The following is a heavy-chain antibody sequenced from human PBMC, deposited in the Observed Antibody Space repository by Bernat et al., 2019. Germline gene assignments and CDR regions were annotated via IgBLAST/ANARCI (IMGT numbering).Heavy chain of an antibody. V-gene: IGHV3-23*01. J-gene: IGHJ5*02. D-gene: IGHD3-3*01. Sequence: EVQLLESGGGLVQPGGSLRLSCVASGFTFSSFSLSWVRQAPGKGLEWVSGISGSGGNTYYPDSVRGRFTTSRDNSKNTLYLQMNGLRAEDSAIYYCAPYWSAASCGGFGPWGQGTLVTVSS. CDR2: ISGSGGNT. CDR1: GFTFSSFS. CDR3: APYWSAASCGGFGP.